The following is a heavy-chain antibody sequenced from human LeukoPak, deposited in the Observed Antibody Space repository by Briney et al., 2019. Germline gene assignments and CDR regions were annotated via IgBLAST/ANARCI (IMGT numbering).Heavy chain of an antibody. CDR1: GGSISSSSYY. CDR2: IYYSGST. J-gene: IGHJ4*02. CDR3: ARASSGWGFY. V-gene: IGHV4-39*07. D-gene: IGHD6-19*01. Sequence: KPSETLSLTCTVSGGSISSSSYYWGWIRQPPGKGLEWIGSIYYSGSTYYNPSLKSRVTISVDTSKNQFSLKLSSVSAADTAVYYCARASSGWGFYWGQGTLVTVSS.